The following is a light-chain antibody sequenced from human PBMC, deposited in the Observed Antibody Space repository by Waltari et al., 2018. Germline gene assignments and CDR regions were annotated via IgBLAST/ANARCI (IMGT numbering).Light chain of an antibody. CDR1: QSIRTF. Sequence: DIQLTQSPSSLSASVGDRVSITSRASQSIRTFLAWYQQKPGKAPNLLIYLASTLETGVPSRFSGSGSGTEFTLTISSLQPDDFATYYCQQYNSVPYTFGQGTKVEI. CDR3: QQYNSVPYT. CDR2: LAS. V-gene: IGKV1-5*03. J-gene: IGKJ2*01.